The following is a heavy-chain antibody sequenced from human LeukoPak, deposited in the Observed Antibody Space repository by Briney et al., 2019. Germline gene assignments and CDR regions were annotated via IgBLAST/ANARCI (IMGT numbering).Heavy chain of an antibody. J-gene: IGHJ4*02. CDR1: GGSISSYY. D-gene: IGHD2/OR15-2a*01. CDR2: ISDIGSI. V-gene: IGHV4-59*08. Sequence: SETLSHTCTVSGGSISSYYWSWIRQPPGKGPEWIAYISDIGSINYNPSLKSRVTIPLDTSKNQFSLKLSSVTAADTAVYYCAGHHPRNTVDFWGQGTLVTVSS. CDR3: AGHHPRNTVDF.